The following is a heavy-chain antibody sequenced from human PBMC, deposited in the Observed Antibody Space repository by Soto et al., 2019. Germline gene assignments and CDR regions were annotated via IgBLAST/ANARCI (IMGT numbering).Heavy chain of an antibody. Sequence: SETLSLTCTVSGGSISSYYWSWIRQPPGKGLEWIGYIYYSGSTNYNPSLKSRVTISVDTSKNQFSLKLSSVTAADTAVYYCARDHSASSSWYTARGDNWFDPWRQRTLVTVSS. CDR1: GGSISSYY. CDR2: IYYSGST. D-gene: IGHD6-13*01. CDR3: ARDHSASSSWYTARGDNWFDP. J-gene: IGHJ5*02. V-gene: IGHV4-59*01.